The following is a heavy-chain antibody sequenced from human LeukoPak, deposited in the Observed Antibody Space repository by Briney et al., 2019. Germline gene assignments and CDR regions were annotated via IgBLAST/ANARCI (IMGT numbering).Heavy chain of an antibody. CDR2: IYSGDSGVST. CDR1: GFSVNNTY. D-gene: IGHD6-6*01. V-gene: IGHV3-53*04. J-gene: IGHJ6*02. Sequence: GGSLRLSCAASGFSVNNTYMSWVRQAPGKGLEWVSVIYSGDSGVSTYYADSVKGRFTISRHNSKNTLYLQMSSLRAEDTAVYFRARSAARLRYYYAMDVWGQGTTVTVCS. CDR3: ARSAARLRYYYAMDV.